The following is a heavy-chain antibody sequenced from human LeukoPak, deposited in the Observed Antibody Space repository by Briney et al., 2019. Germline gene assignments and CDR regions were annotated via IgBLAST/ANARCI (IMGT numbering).Heavy chain of an antibody. Sequence: ASVKVSCKASGYTLTDNYIHWVRQAPGQGPEWMGWINPYSGDTIYAQNFQARVTMTRDLSISTAYMELIRLKSDDTALYFCARGRSVNYYGQDYWGQGTLVTVSS. D-gene: IGHD3-10*01. CDR1: GYTLTDNY. CDR3: ARGRSVNYYGQDY. J-gene: IGHJ4*02. V-gene: IGHV1-2*02. CDR2: INPYSGDT.